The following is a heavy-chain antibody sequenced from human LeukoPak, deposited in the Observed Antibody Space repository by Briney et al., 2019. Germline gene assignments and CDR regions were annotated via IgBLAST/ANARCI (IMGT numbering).Heavy chain of an antibody. CDR1: GFTFSSYA. V-gene: IGHV3-23*01. CDR2: ISSSGSST. D-gene: IGHD6-6*01. CDR3: AKDRWQLVPKYNWFDP. J-gene: IGHJ5*02. Sequence: GGSLRLSCAASGFTFSSYAMNWVRQAPGKGLEWVSAISSSGSSTYYADSVKGRFTISRDNSKNTLYLQMNSLRAEDTAVYYCAKDRWQLVPKYNWFDPWGQGTLVTVSS.